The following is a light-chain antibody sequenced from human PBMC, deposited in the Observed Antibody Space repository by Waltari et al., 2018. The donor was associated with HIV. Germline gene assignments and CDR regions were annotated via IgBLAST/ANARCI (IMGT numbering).Light chain of an antibody. Sequence: EIVMTQSPATLSVSPGDRATLSCRASQSVGSDLAWYQQKPGQGPRLLIYAASNRATDVPARFSGSGSGTQFTLTISSLQYEDFATYYCQQSYRTPFTFGPGTKLEIK. V-gene: IGKV3-15*01. CDR2: AAS. CDR3: QQSYRTPFT. J-gene: IGKJ2*01. CDR1: QSVGSD.